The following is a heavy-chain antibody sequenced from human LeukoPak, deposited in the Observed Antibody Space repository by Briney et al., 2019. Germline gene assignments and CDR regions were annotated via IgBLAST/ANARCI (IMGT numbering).Heavy chain of an antibody. D-gene: IGHD3-22*01. V-gene: IGHV4-4*02. CDR2: IYHSGCT. CDR3: ARQTYYYDSSGLNVFDY. J-gene: IGHJ4*02. CDR1: GGSISSSNW. Sequence: SETLSLTCAVSGGSISSSNWWSWVRQPPGKGLEWIGEIYHSGCTNYNPSLKSRVTISVDKSKNQFSLKPSSVTAADTAVYYCARQTYYYDSSGLNVFDYWGQGTLVTVSS.